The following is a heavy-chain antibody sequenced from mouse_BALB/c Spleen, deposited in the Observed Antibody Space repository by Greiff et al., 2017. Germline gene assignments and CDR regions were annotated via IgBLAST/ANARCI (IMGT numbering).Heavy chain of an antibody. CDR2: ISYSGST. CDR1: GYSITSDYA. V-gene: IGHV3-2*02. J-gene: IGHJ3*01. Sequence: VQLQQSGPGLVKPSQSLSLTCTVTGYSITSDYAWNWIRQFPGNKLEWMGYISYSGSTSYNPSLKSRISITRDTSKNQFFLQLNSVTTEDTATYYCATAYYGNYLAYWGQGTLVTVSA. D-gene: IGHD2-10*01. CDR3: ATAYYGNYLAY.